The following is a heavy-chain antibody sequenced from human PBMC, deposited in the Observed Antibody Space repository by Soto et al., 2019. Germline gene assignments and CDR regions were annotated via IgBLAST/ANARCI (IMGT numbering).Heavy chain of an antibody. CDR2: IYWDDDK. D-gene: IGHD4-17*01. CDR3: ARADYGDIDFEY. Sequence: QITLKESGPTLVKPTQTLTLTCTFSGFSFITTGVGVGWVRQSPGKALEWLALIYWDDDKRYSPSLKSRLTITKDTSKNQVVLSMTNMYPVDTATYYCARADYGDIDFEYWGQGTLVTVSS. CDR1: GFSFITTGVG. V-gene: IGHV2-5*02. J-gene: IGHJ4*02.